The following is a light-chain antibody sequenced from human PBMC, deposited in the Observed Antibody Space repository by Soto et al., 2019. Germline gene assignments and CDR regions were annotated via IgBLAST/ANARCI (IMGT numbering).Light chain of an antibody. CDR1: QSVSSSF. J-gene: IGKJ4*01. V-gene: IGKV3-20*01. CDR2: GST. CDR3: QQYDNSPLT. Sequence: EIVLTQSPGTLSLSPGERATLSCRASQSVSSSFLAWHQQKPRQAPSLLIYGSTSTATSIPDRFSGSGSGTDFTLTISRLVPEDCAVYYGQQYDNSPLTFGGGTKVEIK.